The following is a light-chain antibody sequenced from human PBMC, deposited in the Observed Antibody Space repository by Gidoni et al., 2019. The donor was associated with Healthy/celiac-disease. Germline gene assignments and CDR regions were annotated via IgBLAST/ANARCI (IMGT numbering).Light chain of an antibody. CDR2: DVS. Sequence: QSALPQPASVSGSPGQSITISCTGTSSDVGGYNYVSWYQQHPGKAPKLMIYDVSNRPSGVSNRFSGSKSGNTASLTISGLQAEDEADYYCSSYTSSSIPWVFGGGTKLTVL. V-gene: IGLV2-14*01. J-gene: IGLJ3*02. CDR1: SSDVGGYNY. CDR3: SSYTSSSIPWV.